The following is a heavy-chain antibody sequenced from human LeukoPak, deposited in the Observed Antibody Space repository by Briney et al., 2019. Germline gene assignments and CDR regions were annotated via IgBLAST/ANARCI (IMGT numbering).Heavy chain of an antibody. CDR1: GASITRYY. V-gene: IGHV4-59*01. D-gene: IGHD3-10*01. J-gene: IGHJ3*02. Sequence: SETLSLTCTVSGASITRYYWGWIRQPPGKGLEWIGYIYFSGSTNYNPTLKSRVTISVDTSKNLYSLELRSVTPADTAVYYCASLGFGSGTNKALDIWGQGTMVAVSS. CDR2: IYFSGST. CDR3: ASLGFGSGTNKALDI.